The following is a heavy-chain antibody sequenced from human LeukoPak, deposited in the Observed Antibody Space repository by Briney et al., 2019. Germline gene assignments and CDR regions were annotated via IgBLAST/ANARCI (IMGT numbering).Heavy chain of an antibody. V-gene: IGHV3-74*01. CDR1: GFTFSSYW. J-gene: IGHJ3*02. CDR3: ARVQGHPPNGLDI. D-gene: IGHD2-8*01. CDR2: INSDGSST. Sequence: WGSLRLSCAASGFTFSSYWMHWVRQAPGKGLVWVSRINSDGSSTSYADAVKGRFTISRDNAKNTAYLQMNSLRAEGTAVYYCARVQGHPPNGLDIWGQGTMVTVSS.